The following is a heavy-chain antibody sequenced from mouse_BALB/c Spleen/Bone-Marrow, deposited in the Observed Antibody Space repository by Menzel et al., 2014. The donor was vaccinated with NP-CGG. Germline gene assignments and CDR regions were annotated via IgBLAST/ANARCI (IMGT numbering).Heavy chain of an antibody. CDR3: GRRGLRQAMDY. V-gene: IGHV1S132*01. D-gene: IGHD2-4*01. J-gene: IGHJ4*01. Sequence: QVQLKQSGAELVKPGASVKLSCKTSGYTFTSYWIQWVKQRPGQGLEWIGEIFTGDVSIYYNEKFEGKAALTIDKSSSTAYMNLSSLTSEDSGVYFCGRRGLRQAMDYWGQGTSVTVSS. CDR1: GYTFTSYW. CDR2: IFTGDVSI.